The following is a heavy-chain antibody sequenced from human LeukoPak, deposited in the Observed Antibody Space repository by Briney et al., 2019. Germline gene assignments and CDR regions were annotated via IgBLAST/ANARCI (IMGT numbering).Heavy chain of an antibody. J-gene: IGHJ3*01. D-gene: IGHD1-1*01. CDR1: GYTFTTYG. CDR3: ARDFYHSGTNWYDVFDV. CDR2: VSGNNGNT. V-gene: IGHV1-18*01. Sequence: ASAKVSCKASGYTFTTYGISWVRQAPGQGLEWMGWVSGNNGNTNYAQKLQGRVTMTTDTSTNTAYMELRSLRSDDTAVYYSARDFYHSGTNWYDVFDVWGQGTMVTVSS.